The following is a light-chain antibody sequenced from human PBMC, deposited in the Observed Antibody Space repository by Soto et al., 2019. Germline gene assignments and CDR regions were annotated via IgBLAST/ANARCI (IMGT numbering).Light chain of an antibody. CDR1: QSVSSSY. CDR2: GAS. Sequence: ELVLTQSPGTLSLSPGERATLSGRTSQSVSSSYLVWYQQKPGQAPRLLIYGASSRATGIPDRFSGSGSGTDFTLTSSRLEPEDFAVYYCQQCSSSPLTFGGGTKVDIK. V-gene: IGKV3-20*01. CDR3: QQCSSSPLT. J-gene: IGKJ4*01.